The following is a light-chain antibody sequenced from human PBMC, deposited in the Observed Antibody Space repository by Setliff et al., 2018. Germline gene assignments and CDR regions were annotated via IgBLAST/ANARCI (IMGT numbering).Light chain of an antibody. V-gene: IGLV2-14*01. Sequence: QSALTQPASVSGSPGQSITFSCTGTSSDVGGYNYVSWYQQHPGKAPKLMIYEVSDRPSGVSNRFSGSRSGNTASLTISGLQAEDEADYYCSSYSGSSTLVFGTGTKVTVL. CDR2: EVS. J-gene: IGLJ1*01. CDR1: SSDVGGYNY. CDR3: SSYSGSSTLV.